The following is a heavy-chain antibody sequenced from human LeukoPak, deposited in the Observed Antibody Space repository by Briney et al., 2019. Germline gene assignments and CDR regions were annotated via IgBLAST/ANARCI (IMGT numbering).Heavy chain of an antibody. CDR2: ISSSSSYI. CDR3: ARVGTYYYDSSGHGFDY. Sequence: PGGSLRLSCAASGFTFSSYSMNWVRQAPGKGLEWVSSISSSSSYIYYADSVEGRFTISRDNAKNSLYLQMNSLRAEDTAVYYCARVGTYYYDSSGHGFDYWGQGTLVTVSS. CDR1: GFTFSSYS. J-gene: IGHJ4*02. V-gene: IGHV3-21*01. D-gene: IGHD3-22*01.